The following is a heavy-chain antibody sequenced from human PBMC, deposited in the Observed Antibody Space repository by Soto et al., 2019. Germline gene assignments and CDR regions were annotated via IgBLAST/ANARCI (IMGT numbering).Heavy chain of an antibody. CDR1: GGSVTNSSYY. V-gene: IGHV4-39*07. CDR3: ARDKGMTTYYYYGMDV. D-gene: IGHD3-10*01. J-gene: IGHJ6*02. Sequence: SETLSLTCTVSGGSVTNSSYYWGWIRQSPGKGLEWIGSVYYRGRSYSKSSVKSRVTISVDTSKNQFSLKLSSVTAADTAVYYCARDKGMTTYYYYGMDVWGQGTTVTVSS. CDR2: VYYRGRS.